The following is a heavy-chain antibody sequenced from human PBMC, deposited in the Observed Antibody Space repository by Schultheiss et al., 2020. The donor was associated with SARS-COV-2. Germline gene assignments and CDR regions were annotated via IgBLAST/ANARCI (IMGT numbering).Heavy chain of an antibody. CDR2: IRHMGYT. V-gene: IGHV4-59*08. Sequence: SETLSLTCTVSGGSMSSYYWSWIRQPPGKGLEWIGEIRHMGYTNYNPSLKSRITMSVDTSKNQFTLNVDFVTAADTAVYYCVRHLFGDYGGMDVWGQGTTVTVSS. CDR3: VRHLFGDYGGMDV. D-gene: IGHD2-21*01. CDR1: GGSMSSYY. J-gene: IGHJ6*02.